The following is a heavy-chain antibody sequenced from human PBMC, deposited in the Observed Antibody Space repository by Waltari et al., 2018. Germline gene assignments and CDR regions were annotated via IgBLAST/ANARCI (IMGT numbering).Heavy chain of an antibody. Sequence: QVQLQQWGAGLLKPSETLSLTCAVYGGSFSGYYWSWIRQPPGKGLEWIGEINHSGSTNYNPSLKSRVTLSVDTSKNQFSLKLSSVTAADTAVYYCARGAGIAVAGAFDIWGQGTMVTVSS. D-gene: IGHD6-19*01. CDR2: INHSGST. J-gene: IGHJ3*02. V-gene: IGHV4-34*01. CDR1: GGSFSGYY. CDR3: ARGAGIAVAGAFDI.